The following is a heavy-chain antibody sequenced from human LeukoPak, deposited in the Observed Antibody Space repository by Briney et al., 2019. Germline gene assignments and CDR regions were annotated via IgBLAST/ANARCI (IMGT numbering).Heavy chain of an antibody. CDR1: GRPISSYF. CDR2: IYYSGTT. J-gene: IGHJ3*02. Sequence: SETLSLTCTVSGRPISSYFWTWIRQPPGKGLEWIGYIYYSGTTNYNPPLKSRITMSVDTSKNQFSLKLKSVTAADTAVYYCARAEGGDDAFDIWSQGTMVTVSS. D-gene: IGHD6-25*01. CDR3: ARAEGGDDAFDI. V-gene: IGHV4-59*01.